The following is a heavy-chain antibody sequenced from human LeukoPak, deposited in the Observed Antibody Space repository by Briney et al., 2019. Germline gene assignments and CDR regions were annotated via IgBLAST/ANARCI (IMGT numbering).Heavy chain of an antibody. Sequence: TLSLTCTVSGGSISSGGYYWSWIRQHPGKGLEWIGYIYYSGSTYYNPSLKSRVTISVDTSKNQFSLKLSSVTAADTAVYYCARDRTGTSYGFRYYYGMDVWGQGTTVTVSS. D-gene: IGHD1-7*01. J-gene: IGHJ6*02. V-gene: IGHV4-31*03. CDR3: ARDRTGTSYGFRYYYGMDV. CDR2: IYYSGST. CDR1: GGSISSGGYY.